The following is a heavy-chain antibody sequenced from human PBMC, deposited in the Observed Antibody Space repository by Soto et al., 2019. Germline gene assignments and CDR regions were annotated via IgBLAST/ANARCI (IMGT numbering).Heavy chain of an antibody. CDR3: ARKRGYSYGPRKSYGMDV. CDR1: GYTFTSYD. Sequence: ASVKVSCKASGYTFTSYDINWVRQATGQGLEWMGWMNPNSGNTGYARKFQGRVTMTRNTSISTAYMELSSLRSEDTAVYYCARKRGYSYGPRKSYGMDVWGQGTTVTVSS. D-gene: IGHD5-18*01. J-gene: IGHJ6*02. CDR2: MNPNSGNT. V-gene: IGHV1-8*01.